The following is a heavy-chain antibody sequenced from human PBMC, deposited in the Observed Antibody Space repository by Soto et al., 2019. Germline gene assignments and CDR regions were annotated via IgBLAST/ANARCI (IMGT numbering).Heavy chain of an antibody. Sequence: QVQLQESGPGLVKPSQTLSLTCTVSGASISSSQSYWSWIRQPPGKGLESIGYMLYSGPSYYNPSHKSRITVSVDTSKNQFSLQLSSPTAADTAVYYCARGARYGLGIDYWGQGTLVTVSS. V-gene: IGHV4-30-4*01. CDR3: ARGARYGLGIDY. CDR2: MLYSGPS. D-gene: IGHD3-16*01. J-gene: IGHJ4*02. CDR1: GASISSSQSY.